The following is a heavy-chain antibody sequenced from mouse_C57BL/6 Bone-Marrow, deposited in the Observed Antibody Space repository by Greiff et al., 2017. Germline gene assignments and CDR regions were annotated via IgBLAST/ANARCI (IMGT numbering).Heavy chain of an antibody. CDR1: GYTFTSYW. V-gene: IGHV1-61*01. CDR3: AKGTLGLGPWFAY. D-gene: IGHD4-1*01. Sequence: VQLQQPGAELVRPGSSVKLSCKASGYTFTSYWMDWVKQRPGQGLEWIGNIYPSDSETHYNQKFKDKATLTVDKSSSTAYMQLSSLTSEDSAVYYGAKGTLGLGPWFAYWGQGTLVTVSA. CDR2: IYPSDSET. J-gene: IGHJ3*01.